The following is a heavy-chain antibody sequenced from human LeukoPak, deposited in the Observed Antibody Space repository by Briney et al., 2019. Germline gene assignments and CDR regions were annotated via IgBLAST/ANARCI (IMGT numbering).Heavy chain of an antibody. D-gene: IGHD3-22*01. J-gene: IGHJ5*02. V-gene: IGHV3-7*03. CDR3: AKEGYYYDSSGYH. Sequence: GGSLRLSCAASGFTFSSYWMSWVRQAPGKGLEWVANIKQDGSEKYYVDSVKGRFTISRDNSKNTLYLQMNSLRAEDTAVYYCAKEGYYYDSSGYHWGQGTLVTVSS. CDR1: GFTFSSYW. CDR2: IKQDGSEK.